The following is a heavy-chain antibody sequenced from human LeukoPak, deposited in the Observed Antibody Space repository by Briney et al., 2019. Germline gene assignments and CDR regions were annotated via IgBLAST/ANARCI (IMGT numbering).Heavy chain of an antibody. Sequence: ASVKVSCKASGYTFTGCFMHWVRQAPGQGLEWVGWINPNSGATDYAQKFQGRVTMTRDTSINTAYMELSSLRSDDTAMYYCARDRAGYSHSLIDYWGQGTLVTVSP. CDR2: INPNSGAT. V-gene: IGHV1-2*02. CDR3: ARDRAGYSHSLIDY. D-gene: IGHD1-26*01. J-gene: IGHJ4*02. CDR1: GYTFTGCF.